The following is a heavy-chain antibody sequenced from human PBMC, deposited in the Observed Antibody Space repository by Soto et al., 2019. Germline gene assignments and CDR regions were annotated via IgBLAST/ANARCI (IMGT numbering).Heavy chain of an antibody. CDR1: RFTFSSYW. D-gene: IGHD2-2*01. CDR3: ARDRCTSTSCFFDY. Sequence: VQLVESGGDLVQPGGSLRLSCAASRFTFSSYWMGWVRQAPGKGLEWVANIKQDGSDKYYVDSVKGRFTISRDNSKNSLYLQMNSLRAEDTAVYYCARDRCTSTSCFFDYWGQGTLVTVSS. V-gene: IGHV3-7*03. CDR2: IKQDGSDK. J-gene: IGHJ4*02.